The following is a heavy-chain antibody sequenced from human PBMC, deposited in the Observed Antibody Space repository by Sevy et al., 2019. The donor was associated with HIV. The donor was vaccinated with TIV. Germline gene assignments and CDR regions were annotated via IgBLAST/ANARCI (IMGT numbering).Heavy chain of an antibody. D-gene: IGHD3-10*01. CDR2: IGVYKGNI. J-gene: IGHJ5*02. CDR1: GYTFDSFG. CDR3: ARISTVRGKFNWFDP. Sequence: ASVKVSCKASGYTFDSFGISWVRQAPGQGLEWMGWIGVYKGNIKYAQKFQDRVTMTTDTSTNTAYMELRSLGFDDTAVYFCARISTVRGKFNWFDPWGQGTLVTVSS. V-gene: IGHV1-18*01.